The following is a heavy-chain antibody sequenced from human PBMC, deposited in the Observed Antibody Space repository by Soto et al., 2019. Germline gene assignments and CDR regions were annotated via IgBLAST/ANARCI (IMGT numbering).Heavy chain of an antibody. Sequence: PSQTLSLTCAISGDSVSSNSAAWNWIRQSPSRGLEWLGRTYYRSKWYNDYAVSVKSRITINPDTSKNQFSLQLNSVTPEDAAVYYCARTVEGWVQEYYYYYGMDVWGQGTTVTVSS. CDR3: ARTVEGWVQEYYYYYGMDV. D-gene: IGHD3-10*01. J-gene: IGHJ6*02. CDR1: GDSVSSNSAA. V-gene: IGHV6-1*01. CDR2: TYYRSKWYN.